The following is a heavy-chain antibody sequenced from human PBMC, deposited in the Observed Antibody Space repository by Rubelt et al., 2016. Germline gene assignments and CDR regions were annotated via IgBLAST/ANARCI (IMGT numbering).Heavy chain of an antibody. D-gene: IGHD6-6*01. CDR3: ARHRPLSIAALGAWFDP. CDR2: SYYSGSP. CDR1: GGSISSSSYY. J-gene: IGHJ5*02. Sequence: QLQLQESGPGLVKPSETLSLTCTVSGGSISSSSYYWGWIRQPPGKGLEWIGRSYYSGSPYYNPSLKSRVTISGDTSKNQFSLKLSSVTAADTAVYYCARHRPLSIAALGAWFDPWGQGTLVTVSS. V-gene: IGHV4-39*07.